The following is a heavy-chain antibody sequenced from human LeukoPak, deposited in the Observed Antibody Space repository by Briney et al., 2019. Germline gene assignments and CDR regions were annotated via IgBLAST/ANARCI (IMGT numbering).Heavy chain of an antibody. CDR2: IRWNSGSI. D-gene: IGHD2-2*02. Sequence: GRSLRLSCAASGFTFGDYAMHWVRQAPGKGLEWVSGIRWNSGSIGYADSVKGRFTISRDNAKNSLYLQMNSLRAEDTDLYYCAKGEELGYCSSTSCYTNWFDPWGQGTLVTVSS. CDR3: AKGEELGYCSSTSCYTNWFDP. CDR1: GFTFGDYA. J-gene: IGHJ5*02. V-gene: IGHV3-9*01.